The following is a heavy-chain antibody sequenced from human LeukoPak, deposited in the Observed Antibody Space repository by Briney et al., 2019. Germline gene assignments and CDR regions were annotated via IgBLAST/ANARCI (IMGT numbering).Heavy chain of an antibody. CDR1: RFTSDAYG. Sequence: PGGSLRLSCAPSRFTSDAYGVSSVRQGPGKGLEWVSGINWNGGNTGYADVVKGRFNIFRDNAKNSLYLEMDSLRVEDTALYYCARTGDGIWFDPWGQGTLVTVSS. J-gene: IGHJ5*02. CDR2: INWNGGNT. CDR3: ARTGDGIWFDP. V-gene: IGHV3-20*04. D-gene: IGHD2-21*02.